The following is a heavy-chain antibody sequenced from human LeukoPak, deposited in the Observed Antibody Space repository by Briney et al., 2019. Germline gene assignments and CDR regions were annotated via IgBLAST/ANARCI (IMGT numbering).Heavy chain of an antibody. Sequence: PSETLSLTCAVSGGSFSSYYWSWIRQPPGKGLEWIGYVYYSGSTKYNPSLQSRVTMSADTSKKQFSLKLSSVTAADTAVYYCARGYSGYDPTYFDYWGQGILVTVSS. J-gene: IGHJ4*02. D-gene: IGHD5-12*01. V-gene: IGHV4-59*01. CDR3: ARGYSGYDPTYFDY. CDR2: VYYSGST. CDR1: GGSFSSYY.